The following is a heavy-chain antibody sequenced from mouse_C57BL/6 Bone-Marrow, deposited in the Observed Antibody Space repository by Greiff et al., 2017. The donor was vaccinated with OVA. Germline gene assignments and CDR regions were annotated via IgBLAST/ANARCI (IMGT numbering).Heavy chain of an antibody. Sequence: EVKLEESGAELVKPGASVKLSCTASGFNIKDYYMHWVKQRTEQGLEWIGRIDPEDGETKYAPKFQGKATITADTSSNTAYLQLSSLTSEDTAVYYCAYGYDVEYYFDYWGQGTTLTVSS. CDR1: GFNIKDYY. J-gene: IGHJ2*01. D-gene: IGHD2-2*01. CDR3: AYGYDVEYYFDY. V-gene: IGHV14-2*01. CDR2: IDPEDGET.